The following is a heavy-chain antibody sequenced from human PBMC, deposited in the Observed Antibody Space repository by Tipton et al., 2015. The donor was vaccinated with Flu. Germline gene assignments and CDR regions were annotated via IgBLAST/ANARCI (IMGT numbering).Heavy chain of an antibody. CDR1: GGSISRYY. J-gene: IGHJ6*02. Sequence: TLSLTCTVSGGSISRYYWSWIRQPAGKGLEWIGRIYTSGSTNDNPSLKSRVTMAVDTSKNQCSLKLSSVTAADTAVYYCARDGDDDFWSGYRQADYYGMDVWGQGTTVTVSS. CDR3: ARDGDDDFWSGYRQADYYGMDV. D-gene: IGHD3-3*01. CDR2: IYTSGST. V-gene: IGHV4-4*07.